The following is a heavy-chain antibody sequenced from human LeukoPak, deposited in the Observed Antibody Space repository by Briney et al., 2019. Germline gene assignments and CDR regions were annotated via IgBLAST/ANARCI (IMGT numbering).Heavy chain of an antibody. D-gene: IGHD3-10*01. CDR1: GYSISSGYY. CDR2: IYHSGST. J-gene: IGHJ5*02. V-gene: IGHV4-38-2*02. Sequence: SETLSLTCTVSGYSISSGYYWGWIRQPPGKGLEWIGSIYHSGSTYYNPSLKSRVTISVDMSKNQFSLKLTSVTAADTAVYYCARVITIIRGLDPWGQGTQVTVSS. CDR3: ARVITIIRGLDP.